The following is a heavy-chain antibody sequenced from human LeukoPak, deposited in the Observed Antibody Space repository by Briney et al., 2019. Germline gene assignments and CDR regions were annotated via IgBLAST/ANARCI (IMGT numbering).Heavy chain of an antibody. CDR3: AMKAVPRPRLYDAFDF. V-gene: IGHV3-23*01. D-gene: IGHD2-2*02. CDR2: VSGSGAHT. Sequence: GGSLRLSCAASGFTFSSYAMTWVRQAPGKGLQWVSAVSGSGAHTYYADSVKGRFTISRDNSKNTLYLQMSSLRADDTAVYYCAMKAVPRPRLYDAFDFWGQGTVVTVSS. J-gene: IGHJ3*01. CDR1: GFTFSSYA.